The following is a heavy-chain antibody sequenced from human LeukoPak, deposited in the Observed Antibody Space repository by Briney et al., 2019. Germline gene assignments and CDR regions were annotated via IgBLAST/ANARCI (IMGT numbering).Heavy chain of an antibody. CDR3: ARGGVDYYGSGTYYLMYYFDY. D-gene: IGHD3-10*01. CDR1: GFTLSSYA. Sequence: GGSLRLSCAASGFTLSSYAMSWVRQAPGKGLEWVSATSSSDAGTYYADSVKGRFTISRDDPHNTLYLQMNSLRAEDTAVYFCARGGVDYYGSGTYYLMYYFDYWGQGALVTVSS. J-gene: IGHJ4*02. CDR2: TSSSDAGT. V-gene: IGHV3-23*01.